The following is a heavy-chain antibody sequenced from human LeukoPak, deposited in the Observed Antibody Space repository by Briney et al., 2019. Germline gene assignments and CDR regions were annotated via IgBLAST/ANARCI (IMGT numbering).Heavy chain of an antibody. D-gene: IGHD3-22*01. J-gene: IGHJ5*02. CDR3: ARSEYYYDSSDYYPNWFDP. CDR2: IYYSGST. Sequence: SETLSLTCTVSGGSISSYYWSWIRQPPGKGLEWIGYIYYSGSTNYNPSLKSRVTISVDTSKNQFSLKLSSVTAADTAVYYCARSEYYYDSSDYYPNWFDPWGXGSLVTXSS. V-gene: IGHV4-59*08. CDR1: GGSISSYY.